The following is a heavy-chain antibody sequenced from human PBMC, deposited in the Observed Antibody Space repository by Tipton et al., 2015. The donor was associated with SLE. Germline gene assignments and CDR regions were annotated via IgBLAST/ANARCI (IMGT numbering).Heavy chain of an antibody. CDR3: ARQANHYDILTGYYRYVMDV. CDR2: IYQSGGT. D-gene: IGHD3-9*01. V-gene: IGHV4-59*08. Sequence: TLSLTCNVSGASISSSYLSWIRQPPGKGLEWIGHIYQSGGTYYNPSLKGRVTISVDTSKNQFSLKVTSVTAADTAVYYCARQANHYDILTGYYRYVMDVWGQGTSVSVS. CDR1: GASISSSY. J-gene: IGHJ6*02.